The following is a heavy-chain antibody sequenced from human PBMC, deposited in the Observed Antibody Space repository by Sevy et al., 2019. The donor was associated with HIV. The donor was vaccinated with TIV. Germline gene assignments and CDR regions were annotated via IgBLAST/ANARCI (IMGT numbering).Heavy chain of an antibody. D-gene: IGHD5-18*01. Sequence: GGSLRLSCAASGFTFSSYDMHWVRQAPGKGLEWVAVIWYDGSNKYYADSVKGRFTISRDNSKNTLYLQMNSLRAEDTAVYYCARGVDTAMVNRLSVYYGMDVWGQGTTVTVSS. CDR1: GFTFSSYD. J-gene: IGHJ6*02. CDR3: ARGVDTAMVNRLSVYYGMDV. V-gene: IGHV3-33*01. CDR2: IWYDGSNK.